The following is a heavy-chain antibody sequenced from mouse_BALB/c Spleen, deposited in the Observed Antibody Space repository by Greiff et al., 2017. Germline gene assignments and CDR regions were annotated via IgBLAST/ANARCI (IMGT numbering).Heavy chain of an antibody. CDR2: IRNKANGYTT. D-gene: IGHD1-1*01. CDR1: GFTFTDYY. V-gene: IGHV7-3*02. CDR3: ARENYYYYAMDY. J-gene: IGHJ4*01. Sequence: EVQRVESGGGLVQPGGSLRLSCATSGFTFTDYYMSWVRQPPGKALEWLGFIRNKANGYTTEYSASVKGRFTISRDNSQSILYLQMNTLRAEDSATYYCARENYYYYAMDYWGQGTSVTVSS.